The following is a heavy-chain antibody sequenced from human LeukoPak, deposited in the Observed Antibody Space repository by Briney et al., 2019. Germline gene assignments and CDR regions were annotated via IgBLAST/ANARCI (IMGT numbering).Heavy chain of an antibody. CDR1: GESISSSYF. D-gene: IGHD2-8*01. CDR3: ARARKYNGNPNWIDL. Sequence: SETLSLTCYVSGESISSSYFWGWIRQPPGTGLEWIGSISHSENTFYNPSLKSRVTISVDTSKNHFSLNLSAVTAADTAVYYCARARKYNGNPNWIDLWGQGVLVTVSS. V-gene: IGHV4-38-2*02. J-gene: IGHJ5*02. CDR2: ISHSENT.